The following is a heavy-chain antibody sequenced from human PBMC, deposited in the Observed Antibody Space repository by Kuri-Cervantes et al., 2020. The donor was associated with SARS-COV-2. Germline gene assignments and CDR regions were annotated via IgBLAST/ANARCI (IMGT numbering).Heavy chain of an antibody. V-gene: IGHV4-4*07. D-gene: IGHD2-2*01. J-gene: IGHJ3*02. CDR2: IYTSGST. CDR1: GGSISSYY. CDR3: ARCDIVVVPAAPKGAFDI. Sequence: SETLSLTCTVSGGSISSYYWSWIRQPAGKGLEWIGRIYTSGSTNYNPSLKSRVTISVGTSKNQFSLKLSSVTAADTAVYYCARCDIVVVPAAPKGAFDIWGQGTMVTVSS.